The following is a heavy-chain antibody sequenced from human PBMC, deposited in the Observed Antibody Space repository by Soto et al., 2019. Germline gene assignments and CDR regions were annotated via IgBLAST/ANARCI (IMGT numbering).Heavy chain of an antibody. CDR2: INHRGSA. CDR1: GGSLRGYY. V-gene: IGHV4-34*01. J-gene: IGHJ6*02. CDR3: ARSDNRNSLYGVDV. D-gene: IGHD1-7*01. Sequence: QVQLQQWGAGLFKPSETLALPCAVNGGSLRGYYWSWIRQSHGKGLEWIGEINHRGSADYNPSLRSRVTISIAASKNHVTLELTSVTAADTAVYYCARSDNRNSLYGVDVWGQGTAVTVSS.